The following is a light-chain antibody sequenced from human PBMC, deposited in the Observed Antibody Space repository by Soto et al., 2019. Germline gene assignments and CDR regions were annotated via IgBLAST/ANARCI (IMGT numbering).Light chain of an antibody. Sequence: QSALTQPASVSGSPGQSITISCTGTSSDVGAYNSVSWYQQHPDKAPKLIIFSVTSRTSGLSDRFSGSKSDNTASLTISGLRTEDEADYYCSSATSSSTYLFGTGTTLTVL. CDR3: SSATSSSTYL. V-gene: IGLV2-14*03. CDR1: SSDVGAYNS. J-gene: IGLJ1*01. CDR2: SVT.